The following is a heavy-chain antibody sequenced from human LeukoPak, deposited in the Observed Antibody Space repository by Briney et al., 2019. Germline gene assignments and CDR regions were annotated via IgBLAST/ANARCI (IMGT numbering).Heavy chain of an antibody. V-gene: IGHV4-61*01. Sequence: SETLSLTCTVSGGSVSSGSYYWSWIRQLRGKGLEWIGYIYYSGSTNYNPSLKSRVTISVDTSKNQFSLKLSSVTAADTAVYYCARSVSNYGSDYFDYWGQGTLVTVSS. CDR1: GGSVSSGSYY. D-gene: IGHD4-17*01. CDR2: IYYSGST. J-gene: IGHJ4*02. CDR3: ARSVSNYGSDYFDY.